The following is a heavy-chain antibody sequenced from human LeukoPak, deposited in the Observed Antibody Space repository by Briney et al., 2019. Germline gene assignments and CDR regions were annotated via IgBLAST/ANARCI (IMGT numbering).Heavy chain of an antibody. J-gene: IGHJ4*02. CDR1: GFSLSAYW. Sequence: PGGSLRLSCAASGFSLSAYWMTWVRQAPGKGLEWVANINRDGSQKNHVDSVKGRFTISRDNAKNSLYLQMNSLRAEDTAVYYCARDLPDSSGSDYWGQGSLVTVSS. CDR2: INRDGSQK. D-gene: IGHD6-19*01. CDR3: ARDLPDSSGSDY. V-gene: IGHV3-7*01.